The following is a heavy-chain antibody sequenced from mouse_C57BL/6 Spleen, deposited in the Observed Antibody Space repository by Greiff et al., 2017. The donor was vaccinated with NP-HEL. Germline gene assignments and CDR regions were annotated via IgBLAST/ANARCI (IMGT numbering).Heavy chain of an antibody. Sequence: EVKLVESGGGLVKPGGSLKLSCAASGFTFSSYAMSWVRQTPEKRLEWVATISDGGSYTYYPDNVKGRFTISRDNAKNNLYLQMSHLKSEDTAMYYCARDEDYDYSFDYWGQGTTLTVSS. D-gene: IGHD2-4*01. J-gene: IGHJ2*01. CDR3: ARDEDYDYSFDY. CDR2: ISDGGSYT. V-gene: IGHV5-4*01. CDR1: GFTFSSYA.